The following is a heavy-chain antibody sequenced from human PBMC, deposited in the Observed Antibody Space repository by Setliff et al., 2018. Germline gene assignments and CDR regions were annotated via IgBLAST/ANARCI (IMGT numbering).Heavy chain of an antibody. CDR2: IHHSGKA. J-gene: IGHJ4*02. CDR1: GGSISSNNW. Sequence: SETLSLTCVVSGGSISSNNWWSWVRQPPGKGLEWIVNIHHSGKAYYNPSLKSRVTMSVDTSKNHVSLKLRSVTAADTAVYYCARGGTFRYFDFWGQGAPVTVSS. CDR3: ARGGTFRYFDF. V-gene: IGHV4-4*02. D-gene: IGHD5-12*01.